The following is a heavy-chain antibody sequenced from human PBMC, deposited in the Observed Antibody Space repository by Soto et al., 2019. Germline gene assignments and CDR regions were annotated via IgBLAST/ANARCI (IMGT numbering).Heavy chain of an antibody. J-gene: IGHJ4*02. CDR1: RLTFISYW. CDR2: IKQDGSEK. CDR3: EGEGGNYIDY. V-gene: IGHV3-7*03. Sequence: EVQLVESGGGLVQPGGSLRLSCAASRLTFISYWMSWVRQAPGKGLEWVANIKQDGSEKYYVDSVRGRFTIARDNAKNSLFLKMNSLRAEDTDVYYCEGEGGNYIDYWGQGTLVTVSS.